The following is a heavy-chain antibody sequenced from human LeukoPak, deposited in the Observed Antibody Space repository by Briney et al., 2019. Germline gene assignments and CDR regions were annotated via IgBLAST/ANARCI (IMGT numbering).Heavy chain of an antibody. CDR2: INPSGGST. V-gene: IGHV1-46*01. J-gene: IGHJ4*02. D-gene: IGHD3-22*01. CDR1: GYTFTRYY. CDR3: SRVSPRSSGYYGY. Sequence: ASVKVSFQASGYTFTRYYMHWVRQAPGQGLEWMGIINPSGGSTSYAKKFQGRVTMTRDTSTSTIYMELSSLRSEDTAVYYCSRVSPRSSGYYGYWGQGTLVTVSS.